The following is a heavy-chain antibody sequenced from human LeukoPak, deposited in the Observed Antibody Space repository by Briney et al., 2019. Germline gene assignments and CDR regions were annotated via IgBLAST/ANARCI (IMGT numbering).Heavy chain of an antibody. CDR1: GFTFSSYS. V-gene: IGHV3-21*01. Sequence: GGSLRLPCAASGFTFSSYSMNWVRQAPGKGLEWVSSISSSSSYIYYADSVKGRFTISRDNAKNSLYLQMNSLRAEDTAVYYCARDGGPGYYYDSSGYYYYWGQGTLVTVSS. CDR3: ARDGGPGYYYDSSGYYYY. CDR2: ISSSSSYI. D-gene: IGHD3-22*01. J-gene: IGHJ4*02.